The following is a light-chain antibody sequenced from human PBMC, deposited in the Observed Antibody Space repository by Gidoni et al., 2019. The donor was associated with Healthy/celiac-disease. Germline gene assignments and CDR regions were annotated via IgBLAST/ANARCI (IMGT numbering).Light chain of an antibody. CDR1: HSVSSSY. CDR2: GAS. J-gene: IGKJ3*01. V-gene: IGKV3-20*01. Sequence: EIVLTQSPCTLSLSPGERATLSCRASHSVSSSYLAWYQQKPGQAPRLLIYGASSRATGIPDRFSGSGSGTDFTLTISRLEPEDFAVYYCQQYGSSPLTFGPGTKVDIK. CDR3: QQYGSSPLT.